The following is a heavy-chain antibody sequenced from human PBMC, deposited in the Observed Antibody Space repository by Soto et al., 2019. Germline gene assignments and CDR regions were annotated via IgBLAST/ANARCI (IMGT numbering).Heavy chain of an antibody. CDR3: ARGFCSANSCHRHFEY. D-gene: IGHD2-15*01. Sequence: PGESLKISCKGSGYSFTNYWIGWVRQMPGKGLEWMGIIYPGDSDTRYSPSFQGQVTISADKSISTAYLQWSSLKASDTAMYYCARGFCSANSCHRHFEYWGQGTLVTVSS. V-gene: IGHV5-51*01. CDR2: IYPGDSDT. CDR1: GYSFTNYW. J-gene: IGHJ4*02.